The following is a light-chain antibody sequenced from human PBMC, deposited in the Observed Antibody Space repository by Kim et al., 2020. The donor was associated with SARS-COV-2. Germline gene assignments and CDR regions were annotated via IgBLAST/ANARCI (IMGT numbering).Light chain of an antibody. Sequence: PGERAHPSCRASQVIGSALAWYQQKPGQAPRLLIYHASIRASGTPARFSGSGSGTEFSLSISSLQSEDLAVYHCQQYDNWPPITFGGGTKVDIK. CDR3: QQYDNWPPIT. CDR2: HAS. CDR1: QVIGSA. J-gene: IGKJ4*01. V-gene: IGKV3-15*01.